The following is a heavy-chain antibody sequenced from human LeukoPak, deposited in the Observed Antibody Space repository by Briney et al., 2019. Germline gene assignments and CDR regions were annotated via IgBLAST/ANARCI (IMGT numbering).Heavy chain of an antibody. Sequence: GGSLRLSCAASGFTFSSYAMSWVRQAPGKGLEWVSAITVSGGSTYYADSVKGRFTISRHDSENTVYLQMNSLRSEDTAMYYCARGISSAWYGMDVWGQGTTVTVSS. J-gene: IGHJ6*02. D-gene: IGHD6-6*01. V-gene: IGHV3-23*01. CDR3: ARGISSAWYGMDV. CDR2: ITVSGGST. CDR1: GFTFSSYA.